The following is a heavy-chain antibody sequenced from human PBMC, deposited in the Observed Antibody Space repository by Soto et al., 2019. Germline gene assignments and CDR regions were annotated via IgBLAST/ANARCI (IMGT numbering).Heavy chain of an antibody. CDR2: INHSGST. D-gene: IGHD4-17*01. Sequence: QVQLQQWGAGLLKPSETLSLTCAVYGGSFSGYYWSWIRQPPGKGLEWIGEINHSGSTNYNPSLKSRVTISVDTSKNQFSLKLSSVTAADTAVYYCARGMTTETPFDYWGQGTLVTVSS. J-gene: IGHJ4*02. CDR3: ARGMTTETPFDY. CDR1: GGSFSGYY. V-gene: IGHV4-34*01.